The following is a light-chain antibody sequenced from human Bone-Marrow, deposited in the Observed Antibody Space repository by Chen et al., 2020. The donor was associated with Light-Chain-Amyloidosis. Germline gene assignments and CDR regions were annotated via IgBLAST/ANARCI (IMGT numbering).Light chain of an antibody. CDR1: QSISSY. V-gene: IGKV1-39*01. CDR2: AAS. Sequence: DIQMTQSPSSLSASVGDRVTITCRASQSISSYLNWYQQKPGKAPKLLIDAASSLQSGVPSRFSGSGSGTDFTLTISSLQPEDFATYYCQQSYSTPLTVGGGTKVEIK. J-gene: IGKJ4*01. CDR3: QQSYSTPLT.